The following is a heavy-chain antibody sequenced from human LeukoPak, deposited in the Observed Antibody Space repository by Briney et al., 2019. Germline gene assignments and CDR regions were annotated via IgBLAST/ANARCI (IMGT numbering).Heavy chain of an antibody. V-gene: IGHV3-30*18. D-gene: IGHD2-15*01. CDR3: AKIPEEVVAATGTGHFDY. CDR1: GXTFSNYD. Sequence: GRSLRLSCAASGXTFSNYDMHWVRQAPGKGLEWVAVISYDGSNRYYADSVNGRFTISRDNSKNTLYLQMNSLRAEDTAVYYCAKIPEEVVAATGTGHFDYWGQGTLVTVSS. J-gene: IGHJ4*02. CDR2: ISYDGSNR.